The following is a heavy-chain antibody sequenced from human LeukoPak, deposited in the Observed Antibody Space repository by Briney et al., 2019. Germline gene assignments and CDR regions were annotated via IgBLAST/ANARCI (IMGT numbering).Heavy chain of an antibody. CDR3: AGHHPRNTVDF. CDR2: ISDIGSI. CDR1: GGSISSYY. V-gene: IGHV4-59*08. D-gene: IGHD2/OR15-2a*01. Sequence: SETLSLTCTVSGGSISSYYWSWIRQPPGKGLEGIAYISDIGSINYNPSLKSRVTISLDTSKNQFSLKLSSVTAADTAVYYCAGHHPRNTVDFWGQGTLVTVSS. J-gene: IGHJ4*02.